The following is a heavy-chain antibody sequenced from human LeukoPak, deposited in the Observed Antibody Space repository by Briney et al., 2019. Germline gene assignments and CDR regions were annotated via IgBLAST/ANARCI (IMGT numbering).Heavy chain of an antibody. J-gene: IGHJ4*02. D-gene: IGHD3-10*01. CDR3: ARDGYGSGSFYA. Sequence: GGSLRLSCAASGLTFRSYWMSWVRQAPGKGLEWVANIKEDGSEKYYVDSVKGRFTISRDNAKNSLYLQMNSLRVEDTAVYYCARDGYGSGSFYAWGQGTLVTVSS. V-gene: IGHV3-7*01. CDR2: IKEDGSEK. CDR1: GLTFRSYW.